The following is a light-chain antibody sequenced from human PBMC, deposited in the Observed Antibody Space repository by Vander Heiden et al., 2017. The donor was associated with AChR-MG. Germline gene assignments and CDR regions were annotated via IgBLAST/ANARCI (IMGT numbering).Light chain of an antibody. J-gene: IGKJ1*01. V-gene: IGKV3-15*01. CDR2: GAS. Sequence: EIVMTQSPATLSVSPGERATLACRASQSVSRNLAWYQQKPGQAPRLRIYGASTRATGIQARFSGSGSGTEFNLTISSRQSEDFAVYYCQQWNNGLPAWTFGQGTKVEIK. CDR1: QSVSRN. CDR3: QQWNNGLPAWT.